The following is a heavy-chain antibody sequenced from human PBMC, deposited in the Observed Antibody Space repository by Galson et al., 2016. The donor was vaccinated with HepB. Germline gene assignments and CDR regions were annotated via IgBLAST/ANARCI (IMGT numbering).Heavy chain of an antibody. J-gene: IGHJ5*02. Sequence: PALVKPTQTLTLTCTFSGFSLTTLGVGVGWIRQPPGKALEWLGIIFWDDDKRYNPSLKSRLTITKDISKNEVALTLTNVDPADTATYYCAHSPNKLFLFNWALPNYFDPWGQGTLVIVSS. CDR2: IFWDDDK. V-gene: IGHV2-5*02. D-gene: IGHD7-27*01. CDR1: GFSLTTLGVG. CDR3: AHSPNKLFLFNWALPNYFDP.